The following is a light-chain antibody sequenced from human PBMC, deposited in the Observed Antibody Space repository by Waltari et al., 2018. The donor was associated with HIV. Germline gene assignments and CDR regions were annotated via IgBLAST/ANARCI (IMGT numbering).Light chain of an antibody. CDR1: PPTIGTTS. CDR2: SNS. Sequence: QSVLTQPPSASGTPGQRVTISCSGSPPTIGTTSVNWYQQFPGSAPKLLLYSNSQRPLVVPDRFSGSKSGSSASLAISGPQADDEAHYYCASWDDTLGVVFGGGTTLTVL. V-gene: IGLV1-44*01. J-gene: IGLJ2*01. CDR3: ASWDDTLGVV.